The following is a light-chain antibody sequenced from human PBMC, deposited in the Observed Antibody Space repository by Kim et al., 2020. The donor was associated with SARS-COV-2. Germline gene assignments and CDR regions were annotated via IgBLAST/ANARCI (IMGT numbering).Light chain of an antibody. CDR3: QAWDSSTAV. Sequence: SYELTQPPSVSVSPGQTASLTCSGDKLGDKYACWYQQKPGQSPVLVIYQDSKRPSGLPERFSGSNSGNTATLTISGPQAMDEADYYCQAWDSSTAVFGGG. V-gene: IGLV3-1*01. CDR2: QDS. J-gene: IGLJ3*02. CDR1: KLGDKY.